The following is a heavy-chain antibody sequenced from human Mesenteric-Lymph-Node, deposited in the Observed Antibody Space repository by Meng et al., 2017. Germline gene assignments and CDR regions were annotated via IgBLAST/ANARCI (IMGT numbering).Heavy chain of an antibody. CDR3: ARYSSGWYLNYYYGMDV. D-gene: IGHD6-19*01. Sequence: SGPTLVKPTETLTLTCTVSGFSLSNARMGVSWIRQPPGKALEWLAHIFSNDEKSYSTSLKSRLTISKDTSKSQVVLTMTNMDPVDTATYYCARYSSGWYLNYYYGMDVWGQGTTVTGSS. CDR2: IFSNDEK. V-gene: IGHV2-26*01. CDR1: GFSLSNARMG. J-gene: IGHJ6*02.